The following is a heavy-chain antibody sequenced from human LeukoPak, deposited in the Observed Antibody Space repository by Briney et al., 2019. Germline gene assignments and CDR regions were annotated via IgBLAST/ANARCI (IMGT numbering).Heavy chain of an antibody. D-gene: IGHD3-10*01. J-gene: IGHJ4*01. V-gene: IGHV5-51*01. Sequence: GESLKISCKVSVYTVMSYRIGCVRRMPARALERIGMVFPGSSSTRYSPSFQGPVTISTHKSINIAYLQWSSLKASDTAMYYCAKSLYGSGSFSGFDYWGHGNLCTVSS. CDR3: AKSLYGSGSFSGFDY. CDR1: VYTVMSYR. CDR2: VFPGSSST.